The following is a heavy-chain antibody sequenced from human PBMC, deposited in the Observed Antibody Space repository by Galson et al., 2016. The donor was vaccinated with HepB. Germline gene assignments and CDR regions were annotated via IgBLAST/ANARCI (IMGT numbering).Heavy chain of an antibody. Sequence: CAISGDSVSSDTAAWNWIRQSPSRGLEWLGRTYYRSKWYNDYAASVKSRITINPDTTKNQFSLQLSSVTPEDTAVYYCAREPGHCTGNSCYSGGMDVWGQGTTVTVSS. D-gene: IGHD2-15*01. V-gene: IGHV6-1*01. J-gene: IGHJ6*02. CDR2: TYYRSKWYN. CDR1: GDSVSSDTAA. CDR3: AREPGHCTGNSCYSGGMDV.